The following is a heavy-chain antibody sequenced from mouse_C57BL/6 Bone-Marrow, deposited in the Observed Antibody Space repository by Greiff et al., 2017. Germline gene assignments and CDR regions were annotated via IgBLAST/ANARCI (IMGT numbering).Heavy chain of an antibody. Sequence: VQLQQSGTVLARPGASVKLSCKTSGYTFTSYWMHWVKQRPGPGLEWIGAVYPGNSGTSYNQKFKGKAKLTAVTSASTAYMELSRLTTEDSAACYYERNYYASGDWGQGTTLTVSS. V-gene: IGHV1-5*01. J-gene: IGHJ2*01. CDR2: VYPGNSGT. CDR1: GYTFTSYW. D-gene: IGHD1-1*01. CDR3: ERNYYASGD.